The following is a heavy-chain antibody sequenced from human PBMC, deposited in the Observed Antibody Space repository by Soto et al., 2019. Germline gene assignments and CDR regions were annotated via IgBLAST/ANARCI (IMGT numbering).Heavy chain of an antibody. CDR1: GFTFSSYA. J-gene: IGHJ4*02. D-gene: IGHD4-17*01. Sequence: EVQLLESGGGLVQPGGSLRLSCAASGFTFSSYAMSWVRQAPGKGLEWVSAISGSGGSTYYADSVKGRYTISRDNSNNTRYLQMNSLRAEDTAVYYCAKASFMTTVTTFDYWGQGTLVTVSS. V-gene: IGHV3-23*01. CDR2: ISGSGGST. CDR3: AKASFMTTVTTFDY.